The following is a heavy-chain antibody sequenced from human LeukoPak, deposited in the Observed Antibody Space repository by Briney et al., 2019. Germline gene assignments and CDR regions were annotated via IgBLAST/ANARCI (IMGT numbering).Heavy chain of an antibody. Sequence: GGSLRLSCAASGFTFSSYAMSWVRQAPGKGLEWVSAISGSGGSTYYADSVKGRFIISRDNSKNTLYLQMNSLRAEDTAVYYCAKDHDQGDYFDYWGQGTLVTVSS. J-gene: IGHJ4*02. CDR2: ISGSGGST. CDR1: GFTFSSYA. CDR3: AKDHDQGDYFDY. V-gene: IGHV3-23*01. D-gene: IGHD2-2*01.